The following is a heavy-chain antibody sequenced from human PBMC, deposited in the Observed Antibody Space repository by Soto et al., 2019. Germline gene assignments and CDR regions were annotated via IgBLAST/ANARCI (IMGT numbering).Heavy chain of an antibody. Sequence: QVQLVESGGGVVQPGRSLRLSCAASGFTFSDYGMHWVRQAPGKGLEWVALIWHDGSNEYYADSVKGRFTISRDNSKNTLSLQINSLRAEDTAVYYCAGITYDIFTGYVSDYWGQGTLVTVSS. V-gene: IGHV3-33*01. CDR1: GFTFSDYG. CDR3: AGITYDIFTGYVSDY. D-gene: IGHD3-9*01. CDR2: IWHDGSNE. J-gene: IGHJ4*02.